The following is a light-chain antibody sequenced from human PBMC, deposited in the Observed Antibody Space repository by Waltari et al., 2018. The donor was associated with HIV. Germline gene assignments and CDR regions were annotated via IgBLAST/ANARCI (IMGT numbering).Light chain of an antibody. CDR2: GAS. V-gene: IGKV3D-15*01. CDR3: QQYNKWSCGS. Sequence: EVVMTQSPATLSVSPGERATLSCRASQSVSSYLAWYQQKPGQAPRLLIYGASTRATGIPSMFVGSGFGTVFTLTIICLQFEDFAVYFCQQYNKWSCGSFGGGIKVEVK. J-gene: IGKJ4*01. CDR1: QSVSSY.